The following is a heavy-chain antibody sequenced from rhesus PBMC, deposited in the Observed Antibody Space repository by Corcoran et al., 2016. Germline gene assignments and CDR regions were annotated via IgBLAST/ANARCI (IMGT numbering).Heavy chain of an antibody. V-gene: IGHV4-173*01. J-gene: IGHJ5-2*02. Sequence: QVRLQESGPGLVKPSETLSLTCAVSGGSISSNYWSWIRQPPGKGLEWIGRFSGSSGSTESNPSRKSRVTMSTDTSKNQFSLKLSSVSAADTAVYYCARDRGPEDNSLDVWGRGLLVTVSS. CDR2: FSGSSGST. CDR3: ARDRGPEDNSLDV. CDR1: GGSISSNY.